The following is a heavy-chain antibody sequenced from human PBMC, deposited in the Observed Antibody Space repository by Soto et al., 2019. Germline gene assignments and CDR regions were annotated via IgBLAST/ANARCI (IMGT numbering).Heavy chain of an antibody. J-gene: IGHJ6*02. CDR2: IYSGGST. CDR1: GFTVSSNY. D-gene: IGHD3-3*01. Sequence: GGSLRLSCAACGFTVSSNYMSWVRQAPGKXLEWVSVIYSGGSTYYADSVKGRFTISRDNSKNTLYLQMNSLRAEDTAVYYCARGTYNYDFWSGYRDYYGMDVWGQGTTVTVSS. CDR3: ARGTYNYDFWSGYRDYYGMDV. V-gene: IGHV3-53*01.